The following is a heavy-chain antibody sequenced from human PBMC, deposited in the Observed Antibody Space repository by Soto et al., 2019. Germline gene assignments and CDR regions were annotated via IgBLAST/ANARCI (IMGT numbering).Heavy chain of an antibody. J-gene: IGHJ6*03. CDR1: GYTFTSYG. CDR3: ARDQPYYYGSGPLYYYYYYMDV. CDR2: ISAYNGNT. Sequence: ASVKVSCKASGYTFTSYGISWVRQAPGQGLEWMGWISAYNGNTNYAQKLQGRVTMTTDTSTSTAYMELRSLRSDDTAVYYCARDQPYYYGSGPLYYYYYYMDVWGKGTTVTVSS. V-gene: IGHV1-18*01. D-gene: IGHD3-10*01.